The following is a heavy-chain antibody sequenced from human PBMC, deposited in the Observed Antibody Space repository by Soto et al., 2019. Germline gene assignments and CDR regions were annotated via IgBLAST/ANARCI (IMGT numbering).Heavy chain of an antibody. V-gene: IGHV1-3*05. J-gene: IGHJ4*02. CDR2: INAGNGNT. CDR1: GYTFTSYA. D-gene: IGHD6-19*01. Sequence: QVQLVQSGAEEKKPGASVKVSCKASGYTFTSYAMHWVRQAPGQRLEWMGWINAGNGNTKYSQKFQGRVTITRDTSASTAHMELSSPRAEDTAVHSCPGVGGWYVPDYWGQGTLVTVSS. CDR3: PGVGGWYVPDY.